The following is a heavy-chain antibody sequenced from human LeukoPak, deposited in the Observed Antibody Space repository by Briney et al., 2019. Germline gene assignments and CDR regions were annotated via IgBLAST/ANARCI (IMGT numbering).Heavy chain of an antibody. CDR2: IIPIFGIA. J-gene: IGHJ5*02. D-gene: IGHD3-10*01. CDR3: ATNYGSGPLGWFDP. V-gene: IGHV1-69*04. Sequence: SVKVSCKASGGTFSSYAISWVRQAPGQGLEWMGRIIPIFGIANYAQKFQGRVTITADKSTSTAYMELSSLRSEDTAVYYCATNYGSGPLGWFDPWGQGTLVTVSS. CDR1: GGTFSSYA.